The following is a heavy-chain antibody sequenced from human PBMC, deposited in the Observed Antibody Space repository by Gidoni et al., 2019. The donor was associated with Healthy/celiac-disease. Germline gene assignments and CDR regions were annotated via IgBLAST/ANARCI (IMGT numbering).Heavy chain of an antibody. Sequence: QVQLQQWGAGLLKPSETLSLPCAVYGGSFSGYYWSWIRQPPGKGLEWIGEINHSGSTNYNPSLKSRVTIAVDTSKNQFSLKLSSVTAADTAVYYCARGRKGYYDSFGCWFDPWGQGTLVTVSS. V-gene: IGHV4-34*01. CDR3: ARGRKGYYDSFGCWFDP. CDR2: INHSGST. CDR1: GGSFSGYY. J-gene: IGHJ5*02. D-gene: IGHD3-3*01.